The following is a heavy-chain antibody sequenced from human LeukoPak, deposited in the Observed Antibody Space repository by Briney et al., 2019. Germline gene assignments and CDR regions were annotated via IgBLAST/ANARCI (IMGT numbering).Heavy chain of an antibody. V-gene: IGHV4-34*01. CDR3: ARRAYSSSYYYFDY. D-gene: IGHD3-22*01. Sequence: SETLSLTCAVYGGSFSGYYWSWMRQPPGKGLECFGEINHSGSTNYNPSLKSRVTILVGKSKNQFLLKINSVHAWDQAGYYCARRAYSSSYYYFDYWGQGTLVTVSS. J-gene: IGHJ4*02. CDR2: INHSGST. CDR1: GGSFSGYY.